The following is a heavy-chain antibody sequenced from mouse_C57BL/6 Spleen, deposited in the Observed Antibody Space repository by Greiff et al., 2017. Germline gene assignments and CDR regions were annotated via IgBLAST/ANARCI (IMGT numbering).Heavy chain of an antibody. D-gene: IGHD1-1*01. CDR2: IKHNYGTT. CDR1: GYSFTDYN. CDR3: ARGSYYGSSYYYARDY. J-gene: IGHJ4*01. Sequence: EVQLVESGPELVKPGASVKISCKASGYSFTDYNMTWVKQSNGTSLEWIGVIKHNYGTTSYNHKFKGKATLTVDQSSSTAYMQLNRLTSEVSAVYYCARGSYYGSSYYYARDYWGQGTSVTVSS. V-gene: IGHV1-39*01.